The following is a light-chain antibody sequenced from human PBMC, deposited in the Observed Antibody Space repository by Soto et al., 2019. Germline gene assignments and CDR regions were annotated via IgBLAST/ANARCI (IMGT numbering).Light chain of an antibody. CDR2: EVN. Sequence: VLTHPASVSWSPGQSITISCTGASSDVAFYNHVSWYQQHPGKAPKLLIYEVNNRPSGVSHRFSGSKSGNTASLTISGLQAEDEADYYCSSFASTHTYVFGTGTKVTVL. V-gene: IGLV2-14*01. J-gene: IGLJ1*01. CDR1: SSDVAFYNH. CDR3: SSFASTHTYV.